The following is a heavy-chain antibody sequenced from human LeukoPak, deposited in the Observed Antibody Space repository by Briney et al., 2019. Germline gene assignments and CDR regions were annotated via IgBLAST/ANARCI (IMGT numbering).Heavy chain of an antibody. D-gene: IGHD3-3*01. CDR3: ARTYDFGRGPPGDAFDN. CDR1: GFTFSSYS. CDR2: IDARSGIT. Sequence: GGSLRLSCAASGFTFSSYSMNWVRQAPGKVPEWVSYIDARSGITYYADSVQGRFTISRDNAQESVFLQMNSLRADDTAVYYCARTYDFGRGPPGDAFDNWGPGTLVTISS. J-gene: IGHJ3*02. V-gene: IGHV3-48*01.